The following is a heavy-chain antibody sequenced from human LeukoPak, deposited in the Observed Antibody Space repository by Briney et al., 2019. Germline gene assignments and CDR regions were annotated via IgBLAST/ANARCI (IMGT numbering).Heavy chain of an antibody. CDR1: GFTFSSYG. CDR2: IRYDGSNK. V-gene: IGHV3-30*02. Sequence: PGGSLRLSCAASGFTFSSYGIHWVRQAPGKGLEWVAFIRYDGSNKYYADSVKGRFTISRDNSKNTLYLQMNSLRAEDTAVYYCARVTYGSGTYGAFDYWGQGTLVTVSS. D-gene: IGHD3-10*01. CDR3: ARVTYGSGTYGAFDY. J-gene: IGHJ4*02.